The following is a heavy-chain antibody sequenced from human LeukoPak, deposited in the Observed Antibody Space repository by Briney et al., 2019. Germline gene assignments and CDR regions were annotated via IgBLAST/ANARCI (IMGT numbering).Heavy chain of an antibody. J-gene: IGHJ4*02. CDR2: INSDGSST. V-gene: IGHV3-74*01. Sequence: GGSLRLSCAASGFTFSSYWMHWVRQAPGKGLVWVSRINSDGSSTTYADSVKGRLTISRDNAKNTLYLQMNSLRAEDTAMYYCVRQYSYDSSGYYPWDYWGQGTLVTVSS. CDR1: GFTFSSYW. CDR3: VRQYSYDSSGYYPWDY. D-gene: IGHD3-22*01.